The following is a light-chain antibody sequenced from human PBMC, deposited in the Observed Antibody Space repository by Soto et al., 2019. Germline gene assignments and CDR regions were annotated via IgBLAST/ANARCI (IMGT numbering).Light chain of an antibody. CDR2: YDG. CDR3: QVWNDSSDVV. Sequence: SYELTQPPSVSVAPGETASITCGGNNIGSQTVHWYQQKPGQAPVLVIYYDGDRPSGIPERFSGSNSGNTATLTISRVEAGDEADYYCQVWNDSSDVVFGGGTKVTVL. V-gene: IGLV3-21*04. CDR1: NIGSQT. J-gene: IGLJ2*01.